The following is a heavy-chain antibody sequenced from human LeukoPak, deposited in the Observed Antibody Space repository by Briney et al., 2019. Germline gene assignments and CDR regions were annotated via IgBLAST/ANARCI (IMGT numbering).Heavy chain of an antibody. CDR1: GGSINSYY. CDR3: ARAIGEYYHYYMDV. D-gene: IGHD4-17*01. J-gene: IGHJ6*03. Sequence: SETLSLTCSVSGGSINSYYWIWIRQPAGKGLEWIGRIYSTGSTKYNPSLKSRVTMSVDTSKNQFSLKLSSVTAADTAVYYRARAIGEYYHYYMDVWGKGTTVSVSS. V-gene: IGHV4-4*07. CDR2: IYSTGST.